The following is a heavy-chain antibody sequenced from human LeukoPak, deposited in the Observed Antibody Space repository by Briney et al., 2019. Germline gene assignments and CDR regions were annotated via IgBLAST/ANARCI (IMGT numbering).Heavy chain of an antibody. D-gene: IGHD1-26*01. J-gene: IGHJ4*02. CDR3: ARGYPSDY. Sequence: ASVKVSCKASGYTFTSYIINWVRQAPGQGLEWMGWISTYNDNTNYAQKFQVRATMTTDTSTSTAYMELRSLTSDDTAVYYCARGYPSDYWGQGTLVTVSS. CDR2: ISTYNDNT. V-gene: IGHV1-18*04. CDR1: GYTFTSYI.